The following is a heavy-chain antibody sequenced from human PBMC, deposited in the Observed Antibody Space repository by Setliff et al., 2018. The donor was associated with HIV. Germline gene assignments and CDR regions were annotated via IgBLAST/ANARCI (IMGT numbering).Heavy chain of an antibody. CDR1: GFTFSSYA. CDR3: AKDLSVRGSGFKGASAI. D-gene: IGHD6-19*01. V-gene: IGHV3-23*01. CDR2: ISNSGSGGRA. Sequence: GGSLRLSCAASGFTFSSYAMTWVRQAPGKGLEWVSGISNSGSGGRAFYADSVKGRFRLTKDDSKEILYLEMDSVRADDSALYYCAKDLSVRGSGFKGASAIWGQGTKVTVSS. J-gene: IGHJ3*02.